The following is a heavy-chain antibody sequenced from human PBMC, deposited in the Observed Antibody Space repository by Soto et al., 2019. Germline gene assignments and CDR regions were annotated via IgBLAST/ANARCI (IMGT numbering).Heavy chain of an antibody. J-gene: IGHJ4*02. D-gene: IGHD4-17*01. CDR2: IYHSGST. V-gene: IGHV4-4*02. Sequence: SETLSLTCAVSGGSISSSNWWSWVRQPPGKGLEWIGEIYHSGSTNYNPSLKSRVTISVDKSKNQFSLFLQMNSLRPEDTALYYCAKDMKWGGMTTIHYFDSWGQGTLVTVSS. CDR1: GGSISSSNW. CDR3: AKDMKWGGMTTIHYFDS.